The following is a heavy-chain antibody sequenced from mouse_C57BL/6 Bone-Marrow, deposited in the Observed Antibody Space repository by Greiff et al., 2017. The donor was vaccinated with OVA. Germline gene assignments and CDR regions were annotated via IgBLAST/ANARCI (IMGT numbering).Heavy chain of an antibody. Sequence: EVKLVESGGGLVKPGGSLKLSCAASGFTLSSYAMSWVRQTPEKRLEWVATISDGGSYTYYPDNVKGRFTISRDNAKNNLYLQMSHLKSEDTAMYYCNYFDYWGQGTTLTVSS. CDR1: GFTLSSYA. CDR2: ISDGGSYT. CDR3: NYFDY. V-gene: IGHV5-4*03. J-gene: IGHJ2*01.